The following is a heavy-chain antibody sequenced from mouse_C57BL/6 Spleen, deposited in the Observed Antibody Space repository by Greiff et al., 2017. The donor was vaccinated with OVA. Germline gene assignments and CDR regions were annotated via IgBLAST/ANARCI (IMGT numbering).Heavy chain of an antibody. CDR3: AREGLLPYYYAMDY. D-gene: IGHD2-3*01. CDR1: GFTFSDYG. CDR2: ISSGSSTI. Sequence: EVMLVESGGGLVKPGGSLKLSCAASGFTFSDYGMHWVRQAPEKGLEWVAYISSGSSTIYYADTVKGRFTISRDNAKNTLFLQMTSLRSEDTAMDYCAREGLLPYYYAMDYWGQGTSVTVSS. J-gene: IGHJ4*01. V-gene: IGHV5-17*01.